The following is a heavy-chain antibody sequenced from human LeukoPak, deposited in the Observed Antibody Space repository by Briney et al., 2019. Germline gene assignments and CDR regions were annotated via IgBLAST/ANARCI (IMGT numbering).Heavy chain of an antibody. Sequence: GGSLRLSCAASGFTFSSYGMHWVRQAPGKGLEWVAVIWYDGSNKYYVDSVKGRFTISRDNSKNTLYLQMNSLRAEDTAVYYCRADNNEFDYWGQGTLVTVSS. CDR3: RADNNEFDY. J-gene: IGHJ4*02. CDR1: GFTFSSYG. D-gene: IGHD1-1*01. CDR2: IWYDGSNK. V-gene: IGHV3-33*01.